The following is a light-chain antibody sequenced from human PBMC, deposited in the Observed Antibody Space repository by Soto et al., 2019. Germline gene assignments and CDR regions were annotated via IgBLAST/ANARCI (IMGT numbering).Light chain of an antibody. V-gene: IGKV3-15*01. CDR2: GAS. CDR1: QNLRSS. J-gene: IGKJ3*01. CDR3: QQYGSSPFT. Sequence: IVMTQSPATLSLSPGERATLSCRASQNLRSSLAWYQQKPGQAPRLLIYGASTRATGIPARFSVIGSGTDFTLTFSRLEAEDGAGYYCQQYGSSPFTFGPGTKVDI.